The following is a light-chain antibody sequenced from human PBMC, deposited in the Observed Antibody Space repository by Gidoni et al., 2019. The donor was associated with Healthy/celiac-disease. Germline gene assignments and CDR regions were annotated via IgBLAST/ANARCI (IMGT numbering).Light chain of an antibody. CDR1: ALPKQY. J-gene: IGLJ3*02. V-gene: IGLV3-25*02. CDR3: QSADSSGTYRV. CDR2: KDS. Sequence: SYELTQPPSVSGSPGQTARTTCSGDALPKQYAYWYQQKPGQAPVLVIYKDSERPPGIPERFSGSSSGTTVTLTISGVQAEDEADYYCQSADSSGTYRVFGGGTKLTVL.